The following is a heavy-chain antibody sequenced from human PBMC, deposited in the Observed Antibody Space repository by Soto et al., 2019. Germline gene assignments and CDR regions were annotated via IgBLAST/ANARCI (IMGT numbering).Heavy chain of an antibody. CDR1: GGTFSSYA. Sequence: QVQLVQSGAEVKKPGSSVKVSCKASGGTFSSYAISWVRQAPGQGLEWMGGIIPIFGTANYAQKFQGRVTITADESTSTAYMELSSLRSEDTAVYYCARGLSRYQLLSPGVWGQGTLVTVSS. J-gene: IGHJ4*02. V-gene: IGHV1-69*01. CDR3: ARGLSRYQLLSPGV. CDR2: IIPIFGTA. D-gene: IGHD2-2*01.